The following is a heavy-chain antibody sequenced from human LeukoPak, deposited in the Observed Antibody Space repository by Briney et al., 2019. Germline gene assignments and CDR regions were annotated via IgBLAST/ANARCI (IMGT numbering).Heavy chain of an antibody. CDR1: GFTFNSFA. V-gene: IGHV3-23*01. CDR2: IDTSGDST. CDR3: AKEHDFWSGYYTSLDY. Sequence: GGSLRLSCTSSGFTFNSFAMTWVRQAPGKGLEWVSTIDTSGDSTHYADSVKGRFTISRDNSKNTLYLRMSSLRAEDTAIYYCAKEHDFWSGYYTSLDYWGQGTLVTVSS. D-gene: IGHD3-3*01. J-gene: IGHJ4*02.